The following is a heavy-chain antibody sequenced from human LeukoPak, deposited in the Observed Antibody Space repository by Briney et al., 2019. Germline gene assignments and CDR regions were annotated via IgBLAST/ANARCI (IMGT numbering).Heavy chain of an antibody. V-gene: IGHV3-7*01. D-gene: IGHD3-16*02. CDR3: VRETVSVITDFDY. CDR1: GFTFSRHW. J-gene: IGHJ4*02. CDR2: IKEDGSER. Sequence: GGSLRLSCAASGFTFSRHWMTWVRQAPGKGLEWVANIKEDGSERYYVDSIKGRFTISRDNAKNSLYLQMSSLRAEDTAIYYCVRETVSVITDFDYWGQGTLVTVSS.